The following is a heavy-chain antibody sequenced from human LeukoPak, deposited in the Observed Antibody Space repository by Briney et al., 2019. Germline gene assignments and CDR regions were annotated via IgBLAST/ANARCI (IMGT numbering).Heavy chain of an antibody. Sequence: GGSLRLSCAASGFTFSSYSMNWVRQAPGKGLEWVSSISSSSSYIYYADSVKDRFTISRDNAKNSLYLQMNSLRAEDTAVYYCARFQSGGIDYWGQGTLVTVSS. CDR3: ARFQSGGIDY. CDR2: ISSSSSYI. CDR1: GFTFSSYS. D-gene: IGHD3-10*01. V-gene: IGHV3-21*01. J-gene: IGHJ4*02.